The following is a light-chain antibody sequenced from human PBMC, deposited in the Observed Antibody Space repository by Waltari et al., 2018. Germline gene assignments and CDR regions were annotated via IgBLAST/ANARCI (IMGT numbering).Light chain of an antibody. V-gene: IGKV3-20*01. Sequence: EIVLTQSPDTLSLSPGERATVSCRASQSVSNSNLAWYQQRPGQAPRLLIYGASNRATGIPDRCSGSESGTDFTLTISSLEPEDFAVYYCQQYYSSPKTFGQGTKVEIK. J-gene: IGKJ1*01. CDR1: QSVSNSN. CDR3: QQYYSSPKT. CDR2: GAS.